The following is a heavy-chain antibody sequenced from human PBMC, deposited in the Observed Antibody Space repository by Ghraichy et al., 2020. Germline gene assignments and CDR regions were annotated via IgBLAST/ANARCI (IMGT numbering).Heavy chain of an antibody. V-gene: IGHV4-38-2*02. CDR3: ARAERSIAPIGY. Sequence: SETLSLTCTVSGYSISSGYYWDWIRQPPGTGLEWIGSIYHSGSTFYNPSLRSRVTISVDTSKNQFSLKLSSVTAADTAVYYCARAERSIAPIGYWGQGTLVNVSS. J-gene: IGHJ4*02. CDR2: IYHSGST. CDR1: GYSISSGYY. D-gene: IGHD6-13*01.